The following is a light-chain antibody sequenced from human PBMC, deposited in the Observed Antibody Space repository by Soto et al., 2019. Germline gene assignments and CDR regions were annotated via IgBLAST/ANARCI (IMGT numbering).Light chain of an antibody. CDR1: SSDVGRYNF. CDR3: SSYTDTNTWV. V-gene: IGLV2-14*03. J-gene: IGLJ3*02. CDR2: DVT. Sequence: QSALTQPASVSGSPGQSITISCTGTSSDVGRYNFVSWYQHHPGQVPTLMIYDVTNRPSGVSNRFSGSKSGNTASLTISGHQAEDEADYYCSSYTDTNTWVFGGGTKLTVL.